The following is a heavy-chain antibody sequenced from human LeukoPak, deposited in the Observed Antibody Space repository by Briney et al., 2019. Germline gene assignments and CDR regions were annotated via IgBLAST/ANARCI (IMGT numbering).Heavy chain of an antibody. CDR2: IYTSGST. V-gene: IGHV4-61*02. D-gene: IGHD1-26*01. J-gene: IGHJ4*02. CDR1: GGSISSGSYY. CDR3: ARESGELLPSGY. Sequence: SETLSLTCTVSGGSISSGSYYWSWIRQPAGKGLEWIGRIYTSGSTNYNPSLKSRVTISVDTSKNQFSLKLSSVTAADTAVYYCARESGELLPSGYWGQGTLVTVSS.